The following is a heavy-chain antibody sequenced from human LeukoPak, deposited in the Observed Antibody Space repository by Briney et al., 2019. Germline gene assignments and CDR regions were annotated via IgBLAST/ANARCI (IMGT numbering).Heavy chain of an antibody. CDR1: GGSISSSSYY. CDR2: IYYSGST. V-gene: IGHV4-39*07. J-gene: IGHJ3*01. CDR3: AREEREYHYDTLAPGKAFDF. Sequence: ASETLSLTCTVSGGSISSSSYYWGWIRQPPGKGLEWIGSIYYSGSTYYNPSLKSRVTISVDTSKNQFSLKLSSVTPADTAVYYCAREEREYHYDTLAPGKAFDFWGQGTVVTVSS. D-gene: IGHD3-22*01.